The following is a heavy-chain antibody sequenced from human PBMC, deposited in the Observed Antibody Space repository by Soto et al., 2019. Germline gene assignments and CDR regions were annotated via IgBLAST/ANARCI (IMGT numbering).Heavy chain of an antibody. V-gene: IGHV3-23*01. Sequence: GGALRLSCAASGFTFSSYAMSWVRQAPGKGLEWVSAISGSGGSTYYADSVKGRFTISRDNSKNTLYLQMNSLRAEDTAVYYCAKFAGYPGYYGMDVWGQGTTVTVSS. CDR1: GFTFSSYA. J-gene: IGHJ6*02. D-gene: IGHD1-1*01. CDR3: AKFAGYPGYYGMDV. CDR2: ISGSGGST.